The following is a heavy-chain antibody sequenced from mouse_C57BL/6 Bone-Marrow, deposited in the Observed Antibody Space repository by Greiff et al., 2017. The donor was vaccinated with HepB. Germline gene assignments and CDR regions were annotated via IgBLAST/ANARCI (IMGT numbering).Heavy chain of an antibody. CDR3: ARQGVYYGSSPYWYFDV. CDR1: GFTFSSYT. CDR2: ISGGGGNT. D-gene: IGHD1-1*01. Sequence: EVKLMESGGGLVKPGGSLKLSCAASGFTFSSYTMSWVRQTPEKRLEWVATISGGGGNTYYPDSVKGRFTISRDNAKNTLYLQMSSLRSEDTALYYCARQGVYYGSSPYWYFDVWGTGTTVTVSS. J-gene: IGHJ1*03. V-gene: IGHV5-9*01.